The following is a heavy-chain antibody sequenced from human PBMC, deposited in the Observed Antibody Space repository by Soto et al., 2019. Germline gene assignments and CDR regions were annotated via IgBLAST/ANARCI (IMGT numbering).Heavy chain of an antibody. CDR2: ISSDGSEK. CDR1: GFTFSTYA. J-gene: IGHJ4*02. CDR3: AKGAVTSSLYYFDY. Sequence: QVQLVESGGGVVQPGGSLRLSCAASGFTFSTYAVHWVRQAPGKGLEWVAVISSDGSEKYYAGSVKGRVSFYSDNSKSTLYLQMDSLRAEDTAVYYCAKGAVTSSLYYFDYWGQGTLVTVSS. D-gene: IGHD4-17*01. V-gene: IGHV3-30*18.